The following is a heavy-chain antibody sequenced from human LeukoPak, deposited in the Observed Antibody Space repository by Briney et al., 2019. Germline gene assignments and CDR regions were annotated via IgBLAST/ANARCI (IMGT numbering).Heavy chain of an antibody. J-gene: IGHJ3*02. D-gene: IGHD3-16*01. CDR2: IRRGANSYTT. CDR1: GFTFSDYI. V-gene: IGHV3-72*01. CDR3: SRDGGEGGNSAFDI. Sequence: EGSLRLSCAASGFTFSDYILDWVRQAPGKGLEWVGRIRRGANSYTTEYAASVKGRFTISRDDSKNSLYLHMNSLKTEDTAVYHCSRDGGEGGNSAFDIWGQGTMVTVSS.